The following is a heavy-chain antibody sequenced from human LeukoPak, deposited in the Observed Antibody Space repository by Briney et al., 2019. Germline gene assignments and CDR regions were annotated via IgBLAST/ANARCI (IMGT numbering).Heavy chain of an antibody. V-gene: IGHV3-74*01. J-gene: IGHJ4*02. CDR1: GFTFSTYW. Sequence: GGSLRLSCAASGFTFSTYWMHWVRQAPGKGLVWVSRINTDGSNTNYADSVKGRFTFSRDNAKNSLYLQMDSLRAEDTAVYYCARDKSAGADTGSSFYYWGQGALVTVSS. CDR2: INTDGSNT. D-gene: IGHD3-10*01. CDR3: ARDKSAGADTGSSFYY.